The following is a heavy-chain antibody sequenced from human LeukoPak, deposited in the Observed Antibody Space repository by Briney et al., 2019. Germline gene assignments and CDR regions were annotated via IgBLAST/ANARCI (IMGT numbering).Heavy chain of an antibody. D-gene: IGHD3-9*01. CDR1: GFSFDGYA. Sequence: GGSLRLSCAASGFSFDGYAMYWVRQAPGKGLEWVSTISGNGVTILYADSVKGRFTISRDNAKNSLYLQMNSLRAEDTAVYYCAVPSDYDILTGYYTGSLDYWGQGTLVTVSS. J-gene: IGHJ4*02. CDR3: AVPSDYDILTGYYTGSLDY. CDR2: ISGNGVTI. V-gene: IGHV3-9*01.